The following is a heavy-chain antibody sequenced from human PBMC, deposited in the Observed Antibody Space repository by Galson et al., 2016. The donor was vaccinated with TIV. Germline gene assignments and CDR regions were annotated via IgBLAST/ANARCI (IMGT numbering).Heavy chain of an antibody. D-gene: IGHD1-26*01. CDR1: GGSISGYY. CDR3: ARAYGDWELNWYLDL. J-gene: IGHJ2*01. CDR2: IFTSGST. V-gene: IGHV4-4*07. Sequence: SETLSLTCTVSGGSISGYYWSWIRQPAGKGLEWIARIFTSGSTNYNPSLKSRVTMSVDTSKNQFSLKLNSVTAADTAVYYGARAYGDWELNWYLDLWGRCTLVTVSS.